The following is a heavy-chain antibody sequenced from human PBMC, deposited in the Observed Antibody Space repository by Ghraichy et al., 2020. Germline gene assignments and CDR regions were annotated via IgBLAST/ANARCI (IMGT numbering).Heavy chain of an antibody. D-gene: IGHD3-10*01. J-gene: IGHJ4*02. V-gene: IGHV4-61*01. Sequence: ETLSLTCTVSRGSVAGGSYFWSWIRQPPGKGLEWIGYIFTGGNSNYNPSLKSRVTISVDTSKNQFSLNLTSVTAADTAVYYCAGRGRRFDYWGQGTLVTVSS. CDR3: AGRGRRFDY. CDR1: RGSVAGGSYF. CDR2: IFTGGNS.